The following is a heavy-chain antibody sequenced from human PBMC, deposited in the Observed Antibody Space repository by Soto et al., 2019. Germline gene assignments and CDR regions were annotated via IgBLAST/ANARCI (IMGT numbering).Heavy chain of an antibody. CDR1: GGSISSYY. CDR2: IYYSGST. CDR3: VRHPQHPNFEY. J-gene: IGHJ4*02. V-gene: IGHV4-59*05. Sequence: PSEPLSLTCTVSGGSISSYYWTWIRQPPGKGLEWIGDIYYSGSTYYNPSLTSRATISRDTSKNQFSLKLNSLTASDTAVYYCVRHPQHPNFEYWGQGTLVTVSS.